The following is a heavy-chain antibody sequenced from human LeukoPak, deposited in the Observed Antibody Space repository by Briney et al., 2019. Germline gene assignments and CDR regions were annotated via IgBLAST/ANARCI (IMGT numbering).Heavy chain of an antibody. CDR1: GYTFTRYD. J-gene: IGHJ5*02. V-gene: IGHV1-8*01. CDR2: MNPKSGNT. D-gene: IGHD6-19*01. CDR3: ARVIALAADWFDP. Sequence: ASVKVSSTASGYTFTRYDINWVRQAPGQGLEWMGWMNPKSGNTGYAQKFQGTVTMTRNTSISTAYMELSSLRSEDTDVYFCARVIALAADWFDPWGQGTLVTVSS.